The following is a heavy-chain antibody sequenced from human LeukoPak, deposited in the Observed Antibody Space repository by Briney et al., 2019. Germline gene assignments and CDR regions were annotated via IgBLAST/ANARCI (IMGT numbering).Heavy chain of an antibody. CDR3: VTDLHGVNWYVP. Sequence: GGSLRLSCPASGFTFSSLGMHWVRQAPGKGLEWVAFVEHDGSTKYYADSVKGRFSISRDNFKNTLFLQMYSLRVDDTSMYYCVTDLHGVNWYVPWGQGTLVTVSS. CDR1: GFTFSSLG. V-gene: IGHV3-30*02. CDR2: VEHDGSTK. D-gene: IGHD5-24*01. J-gene: IGHJ5*02.